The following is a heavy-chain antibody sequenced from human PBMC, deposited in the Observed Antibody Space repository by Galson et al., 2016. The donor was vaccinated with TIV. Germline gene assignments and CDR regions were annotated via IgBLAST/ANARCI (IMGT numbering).Heavy chain of an antibody. CDR3: AQICDNTCPFAFDL. CDR1: GVTFSSVW. D-gene: IGHD2-21*01. CDR2: IYSNNDGGTT. J-gene: IGHJ3*01. Sequence: SLRLSCAASGVTFSSVWMSWVRQAPGKGLEWVGRIYSNNDGGTTDYAAPVKGRSTISRDDSKNTLFLQINSLKTEDTAVYYCAQICDNTCPFAFDLWGQGTMVTVSS. V-gene: IGHV3-15*01.